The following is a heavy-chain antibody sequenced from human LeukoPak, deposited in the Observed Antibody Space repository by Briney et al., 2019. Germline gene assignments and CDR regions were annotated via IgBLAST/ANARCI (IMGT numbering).Heavy chain of an antibody. CDR1: GYSISSGYY. CDR2: IYHSGST. D-gene: IGHD4-17*01. J-gene: IGHJ3*02. CDR3: ARGGNYGDYAGQGPTDAFDI. Sequence: SETLSLTCAVSGYSISSGYYWGWIRQPPGKGLEWIGSIYHSGSTYYNPSLKSRVTISVDTSKNQFSLKLSSVTVADTAVYYCARGGNYGDYAGQGPTDAFDIWGQGTMVTVSS. V-gene: IGHV4-38-2*01.